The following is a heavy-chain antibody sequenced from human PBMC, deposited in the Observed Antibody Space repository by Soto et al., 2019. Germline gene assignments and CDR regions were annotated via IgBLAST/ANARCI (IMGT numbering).Heavy chain of an antibody. V-gene: IGHV3-13*05. J-gene: IGHJ2*01. D-gene: IGHD3-10*01. Sequence: GGTLRLSGAASGFTFRCYDKQWVSQATGKGLEWVSAIGTAGDPYYPGSVKGRFTTSSENAKNSMYLQINSQRAGDTAAYHCATPESSGSYYSAWYYNLWGRVTRVT. CDR2: IGTAGDP. CDR3: ATPESSGSYYSAWYYNL. CDR1: GFTFRCYD.